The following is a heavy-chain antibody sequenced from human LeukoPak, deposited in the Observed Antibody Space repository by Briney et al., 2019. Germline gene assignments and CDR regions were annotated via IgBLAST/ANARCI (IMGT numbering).Heavy chain of an antibody. Sequence: PGGSLRLSCAASGFTVSSNYMSWVRQAPGKGLEWVSVIYSGGSTYYADSVKGRFTISRDNSKNTLYLQMNSLRAEDTALYYCARHGGYSYGYVSPPCDYWGQGTLVTVSS. CDR1: GFTVSSNY. CDR3: ARHGGYSYGYVSPPCDY. CDR2: IYSGGST. D-gene: IGHD5-18*01. V-gene: IGHV3-53*01. J-gene: IGHJ4*02.